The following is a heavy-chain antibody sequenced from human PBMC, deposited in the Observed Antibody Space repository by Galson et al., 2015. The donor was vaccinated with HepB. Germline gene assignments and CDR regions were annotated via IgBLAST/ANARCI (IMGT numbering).Heavy chain of an antibody. CDR1: GFTFNKYG. Sequence: SLRLSCAASGFTFNKYGMYWVRQSPGKGLECVALIWNDGSNKYYVDSVKGRFTISRDNSKSTLYLQMNSLRAEDTAVYFCVRGVKSPDYWGQGTLVTVSS. J-gene: IGHJ4*02. CDR2: IWNDGSNK. CDR3: VRGVKSPDY. V-gene: IGHV3-33*07.